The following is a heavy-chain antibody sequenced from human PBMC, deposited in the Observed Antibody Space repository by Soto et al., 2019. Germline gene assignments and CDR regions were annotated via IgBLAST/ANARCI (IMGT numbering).Heavy chain of an antibody. CDR3: ARDRGVVVVAAEDIRYNWFDP. D-gene: IGHD2-15*01. CDR1: GGTFSSYA. J-gene: IGHJ5*02. CDR2: IIPIFGTA. Sequence: QVPLVQSGAEVKKPGSSVKVSCKASGGTFSSYAISWVRQAPGQGLEWMGGIIPIFGTANYAQKFQGRVTITADESTSTAYMELSSLRSEDTAVYYCARDRGVVVVAAEDIRYNWFDPWGQGTLVTVSS. V-gene: IGHV1-69*01.